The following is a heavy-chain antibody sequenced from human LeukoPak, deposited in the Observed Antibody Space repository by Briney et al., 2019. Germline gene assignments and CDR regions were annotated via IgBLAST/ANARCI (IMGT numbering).Heavy chain of an antibody. J-gene: IGHJ3*02. CDR1: GGSISSYY. CDR3: ARSSPIAGDAFDI. Sequence: PSETLSLTCTVSGGSISSYYWRWIRQPPGKGLEWIGYIYYSGSTNYNPSLKSRVTISVDTSKNQFSLKLSSVTAADTAVYYCARSSPIAGDAFDIWGQGTMVTVSS. D-gene: IGHD2-15*01. V-gene: IGHV4-59*08. CDR2: IYYSGST.